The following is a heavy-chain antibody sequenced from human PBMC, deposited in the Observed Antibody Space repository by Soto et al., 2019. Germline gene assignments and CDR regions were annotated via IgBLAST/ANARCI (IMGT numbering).Heavy chain of an antibody. CDR3: AKNVWGITIFGGMDV. CDR2: ISYDGSNK. D-gene: IGHD3-9*01. CDR1: GFTFSSYG. V-gene: IGHV3-30*18. Sequence: GGSLRLSCAASGFTFSSYGMHWVRQAPGKGLEWVAVISYDGSNKYYADSVKGRFTISRDNSKNTLYLQMNSLGAEDTAVYYCAKNVWGITIFGGMDVWGQGTTVTVSS. J-gene: IGHJ6*02.